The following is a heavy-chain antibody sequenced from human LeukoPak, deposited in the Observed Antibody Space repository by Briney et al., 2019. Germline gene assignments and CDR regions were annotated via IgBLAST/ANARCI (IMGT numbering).Heavy chain of an antibody. Sequence: GASVKVSCKASGDRFESLAITWVRRAPGQGLEWMGGIIPLLEETNYAQKFQGRVTITADESTNTVYMELSSLTSDDTAVYYCARDGLLMARGVRNGFDPWGQGTLVTVSS. CDR2: IIPLLEET. J-gene: IGHJ5*02. D-gene: IGHD3-10*01. CDR1: GDRFESLA. CDR3: ARDGLLMARGVRNGFDP. V-gene: IGHV1-69*13.